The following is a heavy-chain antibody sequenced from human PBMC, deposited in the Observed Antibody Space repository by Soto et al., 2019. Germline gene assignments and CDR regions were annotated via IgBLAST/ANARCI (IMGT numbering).Heavy chain of an antibody. Sequence: RLSSAASVFTFSSYSMNWVRQAPGKGPEWVSSISSSSSYMYYADSVKGRFTISRDNAKNSLYLQMNSLRAEDTAVYYCARDMGKWELLGANAFDIWGQGTMVTVSS. CDR2: ISSSSSYM. J-gene: IGHJ3*02. D-gene: IGHD1-26*01. V-gene: IGHV3-21*01. CDR1: VFTFSSYS. CDR3: ARDMGKWELLGANAFDI.